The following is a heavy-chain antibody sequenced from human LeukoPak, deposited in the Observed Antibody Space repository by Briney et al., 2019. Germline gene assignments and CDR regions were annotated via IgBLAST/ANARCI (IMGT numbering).Heavy chain of an antibody. CDR1: GGSFSGYY. D-gene: IGHD2-2*01. V-gene: IGHV4-34*01. Sequence: SETLSLTCAVYGGSFSGYYWSWIRQPPGKGLEWIGEINHSGSTNYNPSLKSRLTISVDTSRNQFSLKLSSVTAADTAVYYCARHYCGSTTCYAGSPMDVWGKGTTVTISS. J-gene: IGHJ6*03. CDR3: ARHYCGSTTCYAGSPMDV. CDR2: INHSGST.